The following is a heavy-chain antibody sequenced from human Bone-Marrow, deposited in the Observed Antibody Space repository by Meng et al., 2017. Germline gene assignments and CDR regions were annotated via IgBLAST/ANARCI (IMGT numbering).Heavy chain of an antibody. Sequence: QLQLQESGSGLVKPSQTLSLTCAVPGGSISSDTYPWSWIRQPPGKGLESIGYIYHSGTAYYTPSLESRVTISVDRSKNQFSLKLSSVTAADTAVYYCARGDGYNRYFDYWGQGTLVTVSS. J-gene: IGHJ4*02. CDR3: ARGDGYNRYFDY. CDR2: IYHSGTA. D-gene: IGHD5-24*01. CDR1: GGSISSDTYP. V-gene: IGHV4-30-2*01.